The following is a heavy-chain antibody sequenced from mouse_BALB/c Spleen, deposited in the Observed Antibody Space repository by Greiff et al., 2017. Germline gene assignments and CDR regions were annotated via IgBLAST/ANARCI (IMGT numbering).Heavy chain of an antibody. J-gene: IGHJ4*01. CDR3: ARERGNYGGYYAMDY. V-gene: IGHV5-4*02. Sequence: DVKLVESGGGLVKPGGSLKLSCAASGFTFSDYYMYWVRQTPEKRLEWVATISDGGSYTYYPDSVKGRFTISRDNAKNNLYLQMSSLKSEDTAMYYCARERGNYGGYYAMDYWGQGTSVTVSS. CDR1: GFTFSDYY. CDR2: ISDGGSYT. D-gene: IGHD2-1*01.